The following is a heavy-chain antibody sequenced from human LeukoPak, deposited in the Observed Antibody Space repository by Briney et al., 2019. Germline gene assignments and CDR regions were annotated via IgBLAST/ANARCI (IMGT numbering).Heavy chain of an antibody. D-gene: IGHD4-23*01. CDR1: GFTFSSYG. CDR3: ARTRLRWTPYGMDV. Sequence: GRSVRLSCAASGFTFSSYGMHWVPQAPGKGLVGVAVIWYGGSNKYYADSVKGRFTISRDNSKNTLYLQMDSLRAEDTAVYYCARTRLRWTPYGMDVWGQGTTVTVSS. V-gene: IGHV3-33*01. CDR2: IWYGGSNK. J-gene: IGHJ6*02.